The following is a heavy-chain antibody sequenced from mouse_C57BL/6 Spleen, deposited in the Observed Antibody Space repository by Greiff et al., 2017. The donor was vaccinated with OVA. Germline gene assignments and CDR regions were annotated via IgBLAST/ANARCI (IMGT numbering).Heavy chain of an antibody. Sequence: EVKLMESGGGLVKPGGSLKLSCAASGFTFSDYGMHWVRQAPEKGLEWVAYISSGSSTIYYADTVKGRFTISRDNAKNTLFLQMTSLRSEDTAMYYCANNWGFDYWGQGTTLTVSS. V-gene: IGHV5-17*01. J-gene: IGHJ2*01. CDR3: ANNWGFDY. D-gene: IGHD4-1*02. CDR2: ISSGSSTI. CDR1: GFTFSDYG.